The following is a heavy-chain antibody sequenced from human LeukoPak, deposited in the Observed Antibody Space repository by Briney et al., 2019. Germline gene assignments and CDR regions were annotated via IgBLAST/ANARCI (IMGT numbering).Heavy chain of an antibody. J-gene: IGHJ6*02. V-gene: IGHV3-48*03. CDR1: GFTFSSYE. Sequence: GGSLRLSCAASGFTFSSYEMNWVRQAPGKGLEWVSYISSSGSTIYYADSVKGRFTISRDNAKNSLCLQMNSLRAEDTAVYYCARDVRTNYGMDVWGQGTTVTVSS. D-gene: IGHD3-10*01. CDR3: ARDVRTNYGMDV. CDR2: ISSSGSTI.